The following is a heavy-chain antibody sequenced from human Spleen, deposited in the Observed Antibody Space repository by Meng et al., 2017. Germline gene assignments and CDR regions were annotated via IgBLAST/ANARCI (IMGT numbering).Heavy chain of an antibody. V-gene: IGHV4-4*02. CDR2: IYHSGRT. D-gene: IGHD6-13*01. CDR1: GGSISGNNW. J-gene: IGHJ4*02. CDR3: ARVGSSSWFVAD. Sequence: VQLQRWGAGVLKPSGTLSLTCGGSGGSISGNNWWRWVRQPPGKGLEWIGEIYHSGRTNYNSFLESRVTISVDKSKNQFSLKLSSVTAADTAVYYCARVGSSSWFVADWGQGTLVTVSS.